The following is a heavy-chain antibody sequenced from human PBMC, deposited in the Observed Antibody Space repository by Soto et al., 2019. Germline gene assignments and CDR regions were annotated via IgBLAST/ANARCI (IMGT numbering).Heavy chain of an antibody. D-gene: IGHD6-13*01. CDR2: ISAYNGNT. J-gene: IGHJ5*02. Sequence: QVQLVQSGAEVKKPGASVKVSCKASGYTFTSYGISWVRQAPGQGLEWMGWISAYNGNTNYAQKLQGRVTMTTDTTTSTADMALRSLRSDDTAVYYCARAPRSRWYAPWGQGTLVTVSS. CDR3: ARAPRSRWYAP. V-gene: IGHV1-18*01. CDR1: GYTFTSYG.